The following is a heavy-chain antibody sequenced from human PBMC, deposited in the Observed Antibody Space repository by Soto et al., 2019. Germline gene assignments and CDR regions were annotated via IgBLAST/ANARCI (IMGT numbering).Heavy chain of an antibody. CDR2: IYYTGST. D-gene: IGHD2-8*01. V-gene: IGHV4-39*02. CDR3: ASSPYCTNDVCFDYWSFDL. Sequence: QLQLQESGPGLVKPSETLSRTCTVSGASVSSRTYYWAWIRQPPGKGLEWIGSIYYTGSTYYNPSLKSRVTISVDTSKNHFSLKLSSVTTADTAVYYCASSPYCTNDVCFDYWSFDLWGRGSLVTVSS. J-gene: IGHJ2*01. CDR1: GASVSSRTYY.